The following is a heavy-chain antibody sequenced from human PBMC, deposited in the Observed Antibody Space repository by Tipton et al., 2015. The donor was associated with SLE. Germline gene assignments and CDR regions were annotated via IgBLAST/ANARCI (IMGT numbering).Heavy chain of an antibody. J-gene: IGHJ4*02. CDR1: GGSFSGHY. CDR3: AGAGGTAAGLGDY. CDR2: INQRGST. D-gene: IGHD6-13*01. Sequence: LRLSCAVYGGSFSGHYWGWIRQPPGKGVEWIGEINQRGSTNYNPSLKSRLIRSVDASKNQFSLKLSSVTAADAAIYSCAGAGGTAAGLGDYWGQGTLGTVSS. V-gene: IGHV4-34*01.